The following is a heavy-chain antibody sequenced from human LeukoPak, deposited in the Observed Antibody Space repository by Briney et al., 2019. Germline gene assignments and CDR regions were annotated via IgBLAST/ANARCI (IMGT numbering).Heavy chain of an antibody. CDR3: AREGGAFDI. D-gene: IGHD3-16*01. Sequence: ASVKVSCKASGYTFTGYHMHWVRQAPGQGLEWMGGIIPIFGTANYAQKFQGRVTITADESTSTAYMELSSLRSEDTAVYYCAREGGAFDIWGQGTMVTVSS. V-gene: IGHV1-69*13. CDR1: GYTFTGYH. CDR2: IIPIFGTA. J-gene: IGHJ3*02.